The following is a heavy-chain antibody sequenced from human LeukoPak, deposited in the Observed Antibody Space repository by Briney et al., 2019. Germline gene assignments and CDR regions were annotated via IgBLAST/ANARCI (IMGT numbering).Heavy chain of an antibody. J-gene: IGHJ4*02. CDR3: ARARAWEPYFDY. CDR2: IYHSGST. Sequence: PSETLSLTCTVSGYSISSCYYWGWIRHPPRKGLEWIGSIYHSGSTYYNPSLKSRVTISVDTSKNQSSLKLTSVTAADTALYYCARARAWEPYFDYWGQGTLVTVSS. D-gene: IGHD1-26*01. V-gene: IGHV4-38-2*02. CDR1: GYSISSCYY.